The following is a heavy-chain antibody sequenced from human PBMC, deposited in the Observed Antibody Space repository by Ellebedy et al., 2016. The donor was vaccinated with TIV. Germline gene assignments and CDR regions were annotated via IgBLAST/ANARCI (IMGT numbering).Heavy chain of an antibody. J-gene: IGHJ6*02. CDR1: GYTFIGYG. V-gene: IGHV1-18*01. CDR2: ISAYSGHT. D-gene: IGHD5-12*01. Sequence: ASVKVSCKTSGYTFIGYGINWVRQAPGQGLEWMGWISAYSGHTTYAQKFQGRATLTTDTSTSTAYMELRSLRSEDTAVYYCATQGGYDPDYYFYGMDVWGQGTTVTVSS. CDR3: ATQGGYDPDYYFYGMDV.